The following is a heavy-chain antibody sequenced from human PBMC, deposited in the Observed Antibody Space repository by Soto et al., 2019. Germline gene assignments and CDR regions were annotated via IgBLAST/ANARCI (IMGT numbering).Heavy chain of an antibody. CDR2: ISPDGSNK. V-gene: IGHV3-30*03. CDR1: GFTFSTYD. CDR3: ARDAGYGGNPFYY. J-gene: IGHJ4*02. Sequence: QVQLVESGGGVVQTGRSLRLSCAASGFTFSTYDIHWVRQAPGTGLEWVAVISPDGSNKYYADSVKGRFTISRDNSKNTVSLEMNILRAEDTAGYYCARDAGYGGNPFYYWCQGTLVTVSS. D-gene: IGHD2-15*01.